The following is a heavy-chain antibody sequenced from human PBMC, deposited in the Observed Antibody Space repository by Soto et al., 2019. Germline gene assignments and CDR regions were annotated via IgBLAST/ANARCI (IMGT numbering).Heavy chain of an antibody. J-gene: IGHJ4*02. CDR3: ARRGSYFGVFDY. Sequence: PSETLSLTCTVSGGSISSSSYYWGWIPQPPGKGLEWIGSIYYSGSTYYNPSLKSRVTISVDTSKNQFSLKLSSVTAADTAVYYCARRGSYFGVFDYWGQGTLVTVSS. D-gene: IGHD1-26*01. CDR2: IYYSGST. V-gene: IGHV4-39*01. CDR1: GGSISSSSYY.